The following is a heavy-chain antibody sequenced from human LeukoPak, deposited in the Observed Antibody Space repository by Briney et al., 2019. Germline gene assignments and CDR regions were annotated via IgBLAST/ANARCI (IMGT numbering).Heavy chain of an antibody. D-gene: IGHD3-22*01. CDR2: ISAYNGNT. V-gene: IGHV1-18*01. CDR1: GYTFTSYG. Sequence: ASVKVSCKASGYTFTSYGISWVRQAPGQGLEWMGWISAYNGNTNYAQKFQGRVTMTRDTSTSTVYMELSSLRSEDTAVYYCARDYDSSGPGTDGDGYWGQGTLVTVSS. CDR3: ARDYDSSGPGTDGDGY. J-gene: IGHJ4*02.